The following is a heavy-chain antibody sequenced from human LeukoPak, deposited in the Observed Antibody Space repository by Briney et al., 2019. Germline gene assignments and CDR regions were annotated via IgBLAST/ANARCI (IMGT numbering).Heavy chain of an antibody. CDR1: GFTPSSYW. Sequence: PGGSLRLSCAASGFTPSSYWMSWVREAPGKGLEWVANIKEDGSEKYYVDSVKGRFTISRDNAKNSLYLHMNSLTAEDTAMYYCARDWLAGVPFDAFDLWGQGTMVTVSS. CDR2: IKEDGSEK. D-gene: IGHD3-10*01. J-gene: IGHJ3*01. V-gene: IGHV3-7*01. CDR3: ARDWLAGVPFDAFDL.